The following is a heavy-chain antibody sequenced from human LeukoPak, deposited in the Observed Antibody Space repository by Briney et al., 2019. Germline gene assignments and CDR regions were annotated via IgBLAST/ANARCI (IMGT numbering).Heavy chain of an antibody. CDR3: ARETSELRYFDWLTHDAFDI. D-gene: IGHD3-9*01. Sequence: GGSLRLSCAASGFTFSSYSMNWVRQAPGKGLEWVSSISSSSSYIYYADSVKGRFTISRDNAKNSLYLQMNSLRAEDTAVYYCARETSELRYFDWLTHDAFDIWGQGTMVTVSS. CDR1: GFTFSSYS. J-gene: IGHJ3*02. CDR2: ISSSSSYI. V-gene: IGHV3-21*01.